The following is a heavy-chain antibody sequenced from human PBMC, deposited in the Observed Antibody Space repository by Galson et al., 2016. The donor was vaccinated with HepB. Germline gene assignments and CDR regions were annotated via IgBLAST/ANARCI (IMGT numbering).Heavy chain of an antibody. CDR1: GFIFSSHV. V-gene: IGHV3-23*01. D-gene: IGHD1-26*01. Sequence: SLRLSCAASGFIFSSHVLSWVRQAPGKGLEWVSTISSSGLTTYYADSVKGRFTMSRDNSNNTMYLQMNSLRVEDTAVYFCAKVMGASSFDYWGQGTLVTVSS. CDR2: ISSSGLTT. J-gene: IGHJ4*02. CDR3: AKVMGASSFDY.